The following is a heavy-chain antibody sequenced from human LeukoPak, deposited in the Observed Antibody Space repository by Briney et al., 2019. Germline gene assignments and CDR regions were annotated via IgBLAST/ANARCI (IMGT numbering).Heavy chain of an antibody. D-gene: IGHD3-9*01. CDR3: ASPKGNTLGTNYDILTGPDYHYYGMDV. Sequence: SVKVSCKASGGTFSSYAISWVRQAPGQGLEWMGGIIPIFGTANYAQKFQGRVTITADESTSTAYMELSSLRSEDTAVYYCASPKGNTLGTNYDILTGPDYHYYGMDVWGKGTTVTVSS. CDR2: IIPIFGTA. J-gene: IGHJ6*04. V-gene: IGHV1-69*01. CDR1: GGTFSSYA.